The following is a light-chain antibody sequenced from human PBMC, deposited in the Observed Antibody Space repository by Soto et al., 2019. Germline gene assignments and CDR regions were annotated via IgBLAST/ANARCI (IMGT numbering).Light chain of an antibody. V-gene: IGKV1-39*01. J-gene: IGKJ3*01. CDR2: AAS. CDR1: QSISSY. Sequence: DIQMTQSPSSLSASVGDRVTITCRASQSISSYLNWYQQKPGKAPNLLIYAASSLQSGVPSKFSGSVSGTDFTLAISSLQPEDFATYYCQQRYSSPFTFGPGTKVDIK. CDR3: QQRYSSPFT.